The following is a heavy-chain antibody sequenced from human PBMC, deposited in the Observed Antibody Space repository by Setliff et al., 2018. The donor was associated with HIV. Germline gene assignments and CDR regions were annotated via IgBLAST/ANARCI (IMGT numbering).Heavy chain of an antibody. Sequence: SETLSLTCTVSGGSISSSSCYWGWSRQPPGKGLEWIGSIYYSGSAYYSPSLKSRVTISVDTSKNQFSLKLTPVTAADTAIYYCARQVSIPGVAITPVDYWGQGALVTVSS. V-gene: IGHV4-39*01. CDR3: ARQVSIPGVAITPVDY. D-gene: IGHD5-12*01. CDR1: GGSISSSSCY. CDR2: IYYSGSA. J-gene: IGHJ4*02.